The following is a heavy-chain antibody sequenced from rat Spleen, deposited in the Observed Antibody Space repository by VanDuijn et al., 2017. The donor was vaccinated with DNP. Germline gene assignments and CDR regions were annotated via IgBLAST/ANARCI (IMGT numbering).Heavy chain of an antibody. Sequence: QVQLKESGPGLVQPSQTLSLTCTVAGFSLTGYNVHWVRQPPGKGLEWMGIIWNNGGTRYNSVLKSRLRINKDTSKSQVFLKMNSLQTEDTATYYCTDYYSSYEGFDYWGQGVMVTVSS. D-gene: IGHD1-2*01. CDR2: IWNNGGT. CDR3: TDYYSSYEGFDY. J-gene: IGHJ2*01. CDR1: GFSLTGYN. V-gene: IGHV2-41*01.